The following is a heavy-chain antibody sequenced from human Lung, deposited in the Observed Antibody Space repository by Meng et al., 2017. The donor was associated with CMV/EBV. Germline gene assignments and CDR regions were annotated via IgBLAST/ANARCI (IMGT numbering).Heavy chain of an antibody. V-gene: IGHV1-69*05. D-gene: IGHD2-2*02. J-gene: IGHJ4*02. Sequence: SVKVSCKASGGTFNNYAINWVRQAPGQGLEWMGGIIPISGTTNYAQKFQGRVTITTDESTSTGYMELSSLKSEDTAVYYCAREPDAIRTFDYWGQGTLGT. CDR1: GGTFNNYA. CDR3: AREPDAIRTFDY. CDR2: IIPISGTT.